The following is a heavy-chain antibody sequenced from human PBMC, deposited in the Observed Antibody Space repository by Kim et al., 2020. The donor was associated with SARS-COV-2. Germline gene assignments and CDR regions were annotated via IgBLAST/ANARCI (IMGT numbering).Heavy chain of an antibody. Sequence: GESLKISCKGSGYSFTSYWISWVRQMPGKGLEWMGRIDPSDSYTNYSPSFQGHVTISADKSISTAYLQWSSLKASDTAMYYCARSLHYYDSSGYYYLGYWGQGTLVTVSS. CDR1: GYSFTSYW. D-gene: IGHD3-22*01. J-gene: IGHJ4*02. V-gene: IGHV5-10-1*01. CDR3: ARSLHYYDSSGYYYLGY. CDR2: IDPSDSYT.